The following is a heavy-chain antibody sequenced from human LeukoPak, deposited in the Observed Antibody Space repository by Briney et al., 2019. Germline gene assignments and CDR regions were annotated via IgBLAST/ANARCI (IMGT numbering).Heavy chain of an antibody. CDR2: IYYSGST. Sequence: SETLSLTCTVSGGSISSYYWSWIRQPPGKGLEWIGYIYYSGSTNYNPSLRSRVTISVDTSKNQFSLKLSSVTAADTAVYYCARDNWNYGSSMDVWGQGTMVTVSS. D-gene: IGHD1-7*01. CDR3: ARDNWNYGSSMDV. CDR1: GGSISSYY. J-gene: IGHJ6*02. V-gene: IGHV4-59*01.